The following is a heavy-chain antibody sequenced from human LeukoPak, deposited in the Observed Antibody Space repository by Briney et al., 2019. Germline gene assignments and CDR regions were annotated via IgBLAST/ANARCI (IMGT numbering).Heavy chain of an antibody. Sequence: GGSLRLSCAASGFTFSSYEMNWVRQAPGKGLEWVAVISYDGSNKYYADSVKGRFTISRDNSKNTLYLQLNSLRAEDTAMYYCAKDGGDYGNYWGQGTLVTVSS. CDR2: ISYDGSNK. D-gene: IGHD4-17*01. CDR3: AKDGGDYGNY. J-gene: IGHJ4*02. V-gene: IGHV3-30*18. CDR1: GFTFSSYE.